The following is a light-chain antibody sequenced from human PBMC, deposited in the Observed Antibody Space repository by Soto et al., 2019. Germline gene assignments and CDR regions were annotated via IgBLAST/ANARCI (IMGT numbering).Light chain of an antibody. J-gene: IGKJ3*01. CDR2: AAS. CDR3: QKYNSAPPFT. Sequence: DIQMTQSPSSLSASVGDRVTITCRASKGISNYFALYQQKPGKVPKILIYAASTLQSGVPSRFSGSGSGTDFTLTISSLQPEDVATYYCQKYNSAPPFTFGPGTKVDIK. V-gene: IGKV1-27*01. CDR1: KGISNY.